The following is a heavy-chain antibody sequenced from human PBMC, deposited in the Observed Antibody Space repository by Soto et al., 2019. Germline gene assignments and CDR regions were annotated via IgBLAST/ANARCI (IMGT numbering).Heavy chain of an antibody. J-gene: IGHJ6*02. CDR1: GGTFSSDA. V-gene: IGHV1-69*13. CDR2: IIPTFGAA. Sequence: SVKVSCKASGGTFSSDAISWVRQAPGQGLEWMGGIIPTFGAANYAQKFQGRVTMTADESTRTAYMDLSSLRSDDTAVYYCARSPRAGYHYGMDVWGQGTTVTVS. CDR3: ARSPRAGYHYGMDV.